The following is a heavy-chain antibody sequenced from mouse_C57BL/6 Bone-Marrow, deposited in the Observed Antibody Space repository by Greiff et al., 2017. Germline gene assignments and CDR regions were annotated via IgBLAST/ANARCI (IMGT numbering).Heavy chain of an antibody. J-gene: IGHJ3*01. CDR3: ARSGLRYPAWFAY. D-gene: IGHD1-1*01. Sequence: QVQLQQPGAELVKPGASVKLSCKASGYTFTSYWMHWVKQRPGQGLEWIGMIHPNSGSTNYNEKFKSKATLTVDTSSSTAYMQLSSLTSEDSAVYYCARSGLRYPAWFAYWGQGTLVTVSA. CDR2: IHPNSGST. V-gene: IGHV1-64*01. CDR1: GYTFTSYW.